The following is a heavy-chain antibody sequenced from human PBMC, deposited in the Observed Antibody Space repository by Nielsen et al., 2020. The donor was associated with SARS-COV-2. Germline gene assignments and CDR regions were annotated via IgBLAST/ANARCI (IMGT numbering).Heavy chain of an antibody. CDR1: GGSISSYY. V-gene: IGHV4-59*12. J-gene: IGHJ3*02. Sequence: GSLRLSCIVSGGSISSYYWSWIRQPPGKGLEWIGYIYYSGSTYYNPSLKSRVTISVDTSKNQFSLKLSSVTAADTAVYYCARGVTMIVVVSAFDIWGQGTMVTVSS. CDR2: IYYSGST. CDR3: ARGVTMIVVVSAFDI. D-gene: IGHD3-22*01.